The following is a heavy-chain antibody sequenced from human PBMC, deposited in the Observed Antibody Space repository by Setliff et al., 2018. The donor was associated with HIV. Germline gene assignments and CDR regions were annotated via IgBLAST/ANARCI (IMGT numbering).Heavy chain of an antibody. V-gene: IGHV3-23*01. Sequence: GGSLRLSCAASGFTFSDYYMSWIRQAPGKGLEWVSTISGNAANAYYADSVKGRFTISRDNSKNILYLQMNSLRAEDTAMYYCARQGYYDSSGPGFLYYFDYWGQGTLVTVSS. CDR3: ARQGYYDSSGPGFLYYFDY. CDR2: ISGNAANA. CDR1: GFTFSDYY. J-gene: IGHJ4*02. D-gene: IGHD3-22*01.